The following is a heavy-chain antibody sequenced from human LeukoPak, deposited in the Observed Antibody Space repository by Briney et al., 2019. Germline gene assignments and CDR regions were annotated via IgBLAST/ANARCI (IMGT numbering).Heavy chain of an antibody. J-gene: IGHJ3*02. Sequence: GASVKVSCKASGYTFTSYYMHWVRQAPGQGLEWMGWINPNSGGTNYAQKFQGRVTMTRDTSISTAYMELSRLRSDDTAVYYCARDLVVGATDYDAFDIWGQGTMVTVSS. CDR3: ARDLVVGATDYDAFDI. V-gene: IGHV1-2*02. CDR1: GYTFTSYY. CDR2: INPNSGGT. D-gene: IGHD1-26*01.